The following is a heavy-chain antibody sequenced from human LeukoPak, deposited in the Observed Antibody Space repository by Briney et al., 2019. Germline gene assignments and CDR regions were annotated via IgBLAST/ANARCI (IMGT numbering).Heavy chain of an antibody. V-gene: IGHV3-66*01. D-gene: IGHD6-13*01. Sequence: GGSLRLSCAASGFTVSSNYMSWVRQAPGKGLEWVSVIYSGGSTYYADSVKGRFTISRDNSKNTLYLQMNSLRAEDTAVYYCARDPYSSSEGYFDYWGQGTLVTVSS. J-gene: IGHJ4*02. CDR3: ARDPYSSSEGYFDY. CDR1: GFTVSSNY. CDR2: IYSGGST.